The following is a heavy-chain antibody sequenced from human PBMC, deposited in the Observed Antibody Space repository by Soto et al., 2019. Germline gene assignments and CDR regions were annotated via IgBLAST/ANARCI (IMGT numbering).Heavy chain of an antibody. CDR3: AKGGRQWLVTSAFNY. D-gene: IGHD6-19*01. Sequence: VQLVESGGGVVQPGRSLRLSCAASGFTFSDYAMHWVRQAPGKGLEWVAVVSHDGRNTHYADSVKGRFTISRDSSKSTVSLEMSSLRAEDTAVYYCAKGGRQWLVTSAFNYWGQGALVTVSS. V-gene: IGHV3-30*18. CDR1: GFTFSDYA. CDR2: VSHDGRNT. J-gene: IGHJ4*02.